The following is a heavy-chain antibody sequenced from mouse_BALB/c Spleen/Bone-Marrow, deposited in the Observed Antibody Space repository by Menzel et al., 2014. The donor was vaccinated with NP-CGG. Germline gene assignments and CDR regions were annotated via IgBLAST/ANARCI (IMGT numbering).Heavy chain of an antibody. J-gene: IGHJ1*01. CDR1: GFDSSGYW. Sequence: EVMLVESGGGLVQPGGSLKLSCAASGFDSSGYWMTWVRQAPGKGLEWIGEINPDSSTINYTPSLKDKFIISRDNAKNALYLQMSKVRSEDTALYYCARPGYYGYQDVWGAGTTVTVSS. D-gene: IGHD1-2*01. CDR3: ARPGYYGYQDV. CDR2: INPDSSTI. V-gene: IGHV4-1*02.